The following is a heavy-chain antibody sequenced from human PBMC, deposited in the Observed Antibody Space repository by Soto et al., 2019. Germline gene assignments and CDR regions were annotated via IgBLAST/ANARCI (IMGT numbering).Heavy chain of an antibody. CDR2: VFHTGTT. Sequence: QVQLQESGPGLVKPSGTLSLTYAVSGDSVSSPYYWCWVRQPPGKGLEWIGEVFHTGTTSYNPSLRRRVTISMDKSINQFSLALSSVTAADTAVYYCARSAGWYAIHAWGPGTLV. D-gene: IGHD6-19*01. CDR1: GDSVSSPYY. CDR3: ARSAGWYAIHA. V-gene: IGHV4-4*02. J-gene: IGHJ5*02.